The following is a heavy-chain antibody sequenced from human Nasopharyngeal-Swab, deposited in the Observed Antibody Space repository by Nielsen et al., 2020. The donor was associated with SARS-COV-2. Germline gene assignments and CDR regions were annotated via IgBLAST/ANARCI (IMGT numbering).Heavy chain of an antibody. CDR2: IIGSGGST. Sequence: GESLKISCAASGFTFSSYSMSWVRQAPGKGLEWVSAIIGSGGSTYYADSVKGRFTISSDNSKKTLYLQMNSLRAEDTAVYYCAKHDSTYYYGSGSPFDYWGQGTPVTVSS. J-gene: IGHJ4*02. V-gene: IGHV3-23*01. CDR3: AKHDSTYYYGSGSPFDY. CDR1: GFTFSSYS. D-gene: IGHD3-10*01.